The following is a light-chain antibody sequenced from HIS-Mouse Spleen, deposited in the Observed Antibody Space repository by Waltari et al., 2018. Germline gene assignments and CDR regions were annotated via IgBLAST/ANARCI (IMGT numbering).Light chain of an antibody. V-gene: IGLV3-19*01. CDR2: GKN. CDR3: CSYAGSSTWV. J-gene: IGLJ3*02. Sequence: SSELTQDPAVSVALGQTVRITCQGDSLRSYYASWYQQKPGQAPVLVIYGKNNRPSGIPDRFSGSSSGNTASLTISGLQAEDEADYYCCSYAGSSTWVFGGGTKLTVL. CDR1: SLRSYY.